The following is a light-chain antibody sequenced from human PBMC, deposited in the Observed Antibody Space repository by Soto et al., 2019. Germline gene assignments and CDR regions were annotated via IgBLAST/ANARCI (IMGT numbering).Light chain of an antibody. CDR3: QQSYSTPRT. V-gene: IGKV1-39*01. CDR1: ENIKNY. J-gene: IGKJ1*01. CDR2: AAS. Sequence: DIQLTQSPSLSVSVGDRVTITCRASENIKNYLNWFQQKPGKAPRVLIYAASSLQGGVPSRFSGSGSGTYFTLTISSLQPEDFATYYCQQSYSTPRTFGQGTKVDIK.